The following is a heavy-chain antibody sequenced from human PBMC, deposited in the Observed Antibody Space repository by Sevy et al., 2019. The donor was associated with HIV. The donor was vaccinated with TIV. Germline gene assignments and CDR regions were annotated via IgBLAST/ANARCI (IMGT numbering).Heavy chain of an antibody. D-gene: IGHD2-2*01. J-gene: IGHJ4*02. Sequence: GGSLRLSCAASGFTFSSYAMSWVRQAPGKGLEWVSAISGSGGSTYYADSVKGRFTISRENSKNTLYLQMNSLRAEDTAVYYCAKDLSHFYDIVVVPAASDYWGQGTLVTVSS. CDR3: AKDLSHFYDIVVVPAASDY. V-gene: IGHV3-23*01. CDR2: ISGSGGST. CDR1: GFTFSSYA.